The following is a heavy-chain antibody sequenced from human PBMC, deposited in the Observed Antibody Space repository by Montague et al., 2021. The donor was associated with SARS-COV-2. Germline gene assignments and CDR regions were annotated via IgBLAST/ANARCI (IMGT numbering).Heavy chain of an antibody. CDR3: ARGSGWMGNAFDI. D-gene: IGHD6-19*01. J-gene: IGHJ3*02. V-gene: IGHV4-59*01. CDR1: GGSISSYY. CDR2: IYYRGST. Sequence: SETLSLTCTVSGGSISSYYWSWIRQPPGKGLEWTGYIYYRGSTNXNPSLKSRVTISVDTSKNQFSLKLSSVTAADTAVYYCARGSGWMGNAFDIWGQGTMVTVSS.